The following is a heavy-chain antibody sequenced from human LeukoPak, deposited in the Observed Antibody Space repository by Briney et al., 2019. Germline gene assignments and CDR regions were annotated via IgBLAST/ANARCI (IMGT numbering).Heavy chain of an antibody. CDR2: ISGGGGST. CDR1: GFTFSSYA. V-gene: IGHV3-23*01. D-gene: IGHD6-19*01. Sequence: GGSLRLSCAASGFTFSSYAMSWVRQAPGKGLEWVSAISGGGGSTYYADSVKGRFTISRDNSKNTLYLQMNSLRAEDTAVYYCAKRSSGWYYFDYWGQGTLVTVSS. J-gene: IGHJ4*02. CDR3: AKRSSGWYYFDY.